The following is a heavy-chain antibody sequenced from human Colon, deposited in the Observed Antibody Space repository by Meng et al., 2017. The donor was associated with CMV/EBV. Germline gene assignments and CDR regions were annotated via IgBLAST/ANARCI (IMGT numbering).Heavy chain of an antibody. D-gene: IGHD3-10*01. CDR1: GLTFGHYG. Sequence: GLTFGHYGMGWVRQAPGKGLEWVSVLSASGESRYYANSVNGRFSISRDNSRNISYLQMNFLGAEDTAVYFCAKGGPTRGTSRYFFDYWGQGTLVTVSS. CDR2: LSASGESR. J-gene: IGHJ4*02. CDR3: AKGGPTRGTSRYFFDY. V-gene: IGHV3-23*01.